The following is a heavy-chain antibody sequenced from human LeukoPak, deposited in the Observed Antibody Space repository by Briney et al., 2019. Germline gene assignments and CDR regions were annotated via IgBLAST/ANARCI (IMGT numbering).Heavy chain of an antibody. Sequence: ASVKVSCKASGGTFSSYAISWVRQAPGQGLEWMGGIIPIFGTANYAQKFQGRVTITADKSTSTAYMELSSLRSEDTAVYYCARDTGGQNYYDSSGYYYLFDYWGQGTLVTVSS. CDR1: GGTFSSYA. D-gene: IGHD3-22*01. CDR3: ARDTGGQNYYDSSGYYYLFDY. V-gene: IGHV1-69*06. CDR2: IIPIFGTA. J-gene: IGHJ4*02.